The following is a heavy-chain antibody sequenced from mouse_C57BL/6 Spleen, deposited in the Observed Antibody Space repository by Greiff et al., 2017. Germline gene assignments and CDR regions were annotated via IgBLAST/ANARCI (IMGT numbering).Heavy chain of an antibody. V-gene: IGHV1-52*01. D-gene: IGHD2-2*01. Sequence: QVQLQQPGAELVRPGSSVKLSCKASGYTFTSYWMHWVKQRPIQGLEWIGNIDPSDSETHYNQKFKDKATLTVDKSSSTAYMQLSSLTSEDSAVYYCARSRVKAWFAYWGQGTLVTVSA. CDR1: GYTFTSYW. CDR2: IDPSDSET. CDR3: ARSRVKAWFAY. J-gene: IGHJ3*01.